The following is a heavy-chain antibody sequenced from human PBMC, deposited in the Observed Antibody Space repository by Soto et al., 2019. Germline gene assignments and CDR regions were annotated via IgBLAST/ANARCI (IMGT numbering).Heavy chain of an antibody. CDR3: AREGEMVGYFDY. V-gene: IGHV3-48*02. J-gene: IGHJ4*02. CDR2: ISTSSGSI. CDR1: GFTFSSYT. D-gene: IGHD3-16*01. Sequence: LKLSCAASGFTFSSYTMNWVRQAPGKGLEWVSYISTSSGSIYYADSVKGRFTISRDNAKNSLFLQMNSLRDEDTAVYYCAREGEMVGYFDYWGQGTLVTVSS.